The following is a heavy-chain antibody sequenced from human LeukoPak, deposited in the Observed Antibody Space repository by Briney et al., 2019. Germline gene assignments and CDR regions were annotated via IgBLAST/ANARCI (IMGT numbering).Heavy chain of an antibody. CDR1: GYTFTSYG. CDR2: ISAYNGNT. Sequence: ASVKVSCKASGYTFTSYGISWVRQAPGQGLEWMGWISAYNGNTNYAQKLQGRVTMTTDTSTSTAYMELRSLRSDDTAVYYCARDPVRGYGSGSYYNNYWGQGTLVTVSS. J-gene: IGHJ4*02. D-gene: IGHD3-10*01. V-gene: IGHV1-18*01. CDR3: ARDPVRGYGSGSYYNNY.